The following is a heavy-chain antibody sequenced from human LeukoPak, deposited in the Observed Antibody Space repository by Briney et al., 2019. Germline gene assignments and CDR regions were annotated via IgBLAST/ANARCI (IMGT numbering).Heavy chain of an antibody. CDR1: GGSISSGDYY. V-gene: IGHV4-30-4*01. CDR2: IYYSGST. Sequence: SETLSLTSTVSGGSISSGDYYWSWIRQPPGKGLEWIGYIYYSGSTYYNPSLKSRVTISVDTSKNQFSLKLSSVTAADTAVYYCASRPNMVRGVVFDYWGQGTLVTVSS. CDR3: ASRPNMVRGVVFDY. J-gene: IGHJ4*02. D-gene: IGHD3-10*01.